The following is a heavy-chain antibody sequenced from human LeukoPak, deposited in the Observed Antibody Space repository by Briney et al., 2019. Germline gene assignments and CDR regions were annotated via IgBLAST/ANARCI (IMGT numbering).Heavy chain of an antibody. D-gene: IGHD2-21*01. J-gene: IGHJ4*02. CDR1: GYTFTGYF. Sequence: ASVKVSCKASGYTFTGYFIHWVRQPPGQGLEWMGCINPNSGGTYYAQRFQDRVTMTRDTSISTAYMELSRLRSDDTAVYYCASGSDISSFYLYYSDYWGQGSLVTVSS. CDR3: ASGSDISSFYLYYSDY. CDR2: INPNSGGT. V-gene: IGHV1-2*02.